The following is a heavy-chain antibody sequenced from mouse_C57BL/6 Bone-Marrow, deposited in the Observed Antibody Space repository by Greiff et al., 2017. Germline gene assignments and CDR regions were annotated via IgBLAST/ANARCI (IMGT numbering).Heavy chain of an antibody. CDR3: AREAIYDGYYFYYFDY. CDR1: GYSITSGYY. J-gene: IGHJ2*01. V-gene: IGHV3-6*01. CDR2: ISYDGSN. D-gene: IGHD2-3*01. Sequence: EVKLMESGPGLVQPSQSLSLTCSVTGYSITSGYYWNWIRQFPGNKLEWMGYISYDGSNNYNPSLKNRISITRDTSKNQFLLKLNSVTTEDTAKYYCAREAIYDGYYFYYFDYWGQGTTLTVSS.